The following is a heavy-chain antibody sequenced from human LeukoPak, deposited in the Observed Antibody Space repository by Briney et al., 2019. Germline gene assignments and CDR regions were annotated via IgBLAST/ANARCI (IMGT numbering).Heavy chain of an antibody. Sequence: PGGSLRLSCAASGFTFSSYSMNWVRQAPGKGREWGSYISSSSSTIYYADSVKGRFTISRDNAKNSLYLQMNSLRAEDTAVYYCARDDENVVVVAATHYYYYMDVWGKGTTVTVSS. J-gene: IGHJ6*03. V-gene: IGHV3-48*01. CDR1: GFTFSSYS. CDR2: ISSSSSTI. D-gene: IGHD2-15*01. CDR3: ARDDENVVVVAATHYYYYMDV.